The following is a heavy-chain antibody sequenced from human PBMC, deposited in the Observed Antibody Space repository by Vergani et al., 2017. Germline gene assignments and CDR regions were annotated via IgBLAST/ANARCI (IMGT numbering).Heavy chain of an antibody. V-gene: IGHV3-30*18. CDR2: ISYDGSNK. CDR1: GFTFSSYG. CDR3: AKDQGPGYLGDY. D-gene: IGHD6-13*01. J-gene: IGHJ4*02. Sequence: QVQLVESGGGVVQPGRSLRLSCAASGFTFSSYGMHWVRQAPGKGLEWVAVISYDGSNKYYADSVKGRFTISRDNSKNTLYLQMNSLRAEDTAVYYCAKDQGPGYLGDYWGQGTLVTVSS.